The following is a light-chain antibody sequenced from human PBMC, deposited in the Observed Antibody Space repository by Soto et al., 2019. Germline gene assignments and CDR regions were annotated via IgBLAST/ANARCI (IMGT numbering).Light chain of an antibody. Sequence: EIVVTQSPGILSVSPGDRATLSCRASQRVGRNLAWYQQKPGQAPTLLIYAASTRATGLPARFSGSGSGTDFTLTISSLQSEDFAVYYCQEYSKWPLFTFGPGTRVY. CDR1: QRVGRN. V-gene: IGKV3-15*01. CDR3: QEYSKWPLFT. J-gene: IGKJ3*01. CDR2: AAS.